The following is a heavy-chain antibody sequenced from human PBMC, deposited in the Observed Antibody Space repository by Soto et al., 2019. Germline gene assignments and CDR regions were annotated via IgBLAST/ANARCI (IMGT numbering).Heavy chain of an antibody. V-gene: IGHV3-48*02. Sequence: EVQLVESGGGLVQPGGSLRHSCEASGFTLSSYSMNWARQAPGQGLEWVSYISSSSSTIYYADSVKGRFTISRDNAKNSLYLQINSLRDEDTAVPRSSGWDVWGQGTTVTVSS. CDR1: GFTLSSYS. CDR3: SGWDV. CDR2: ISSSSSTI. J-gene: IGHJ6*02.